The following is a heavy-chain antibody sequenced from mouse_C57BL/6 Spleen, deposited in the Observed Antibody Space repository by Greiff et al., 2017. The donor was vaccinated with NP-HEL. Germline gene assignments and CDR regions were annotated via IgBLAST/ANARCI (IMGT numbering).Heavy chain of an antibody. J-gene: IGHJ2*01. CDR3: ARRELLLNYFDY. D-gene: IGHD1-1*01. CDR1: GFTFSSYG. CDR2: ISSGGSYT. Sequence: EVKLVESGGDLVKLGGSLKLSCAASGFTFSSYGMSWVRQTPDKRLEWVATISSGGSYTYYPDSVKGRFTISRDNAKNTLYLQMSSLKSEDTAMYYCARRELLLNYFDYWGQGTTLTVSS. V-gene: IGHV5-6*02.